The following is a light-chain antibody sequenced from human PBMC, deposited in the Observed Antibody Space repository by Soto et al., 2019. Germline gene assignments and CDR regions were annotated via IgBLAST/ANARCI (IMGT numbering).Light chain of an antibody. J-gene: IGKJ4*01. CDR2: GAS. CDR3: QQYNNWPPLT. V-gene: IGKV3-15*01. Sequence: EIVMTQSPGTLSVSPGERATLSCRASQSVSSNLAWYQQKPGQAPRLLIYGASTRATGIPARFSGSGSGTEFTLTISSLQSEDFAVYYCQQYNNWPPLTFAGGTKVEIK. CDR1: QSVSSN.